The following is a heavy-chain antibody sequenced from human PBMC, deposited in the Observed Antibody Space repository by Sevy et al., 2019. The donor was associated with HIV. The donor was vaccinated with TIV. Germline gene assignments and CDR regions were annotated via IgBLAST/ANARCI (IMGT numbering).Heavy chain of an antibody. CDR3: AITKDWYDSSGCPFDY. Sequence: ASVKVSCKVSGYTLSQVSMHWVRQVPGKGLEWMGSFDPEDGETIYAQKFQGRLTMTEDTSRDTAYMELSSLKSEDTAVFYCAITKDWYDSSGCPFDYWGQGTLVTVSS. V-gene: IGHV1-24*01. D-gene: IGHD3-22*01. J-gene: IGHJ4*02. CDR1: GYTLSQVS. CDR2: FDPEDGET.